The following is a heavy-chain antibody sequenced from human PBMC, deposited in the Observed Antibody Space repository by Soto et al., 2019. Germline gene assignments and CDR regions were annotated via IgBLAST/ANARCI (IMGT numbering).Heavy chain of an antibody. CDR1: GGSISSSLYF. Sequence: QLQLQESGPGLVKPSETLSLTCSVSGGSISSSLYFWGWIRQPPGKGLEWIGSIYYSGSTYYNPSLKSRVTVSVDTSKIQFSLKLGSVTAADTSLYHCARHPSGFWFDPWGQGTLVTVSS. J-gene: IGHJ5*02. CDR3: ARHPSGFWFDP. CDR2: IYYSGST. D-gene: IGHD6-19*01. V-gene: IGHV4-39*01.